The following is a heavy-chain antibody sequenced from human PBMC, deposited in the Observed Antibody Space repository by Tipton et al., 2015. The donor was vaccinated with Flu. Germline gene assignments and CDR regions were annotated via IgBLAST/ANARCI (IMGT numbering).Heavy chain of an antibody. CDR2: INHSGST. V-gene: IGHV4-39*07. CDR1: GGSINRSHYY. J-gene: IGHJ3*02. CDR3: ARGLGVVVAVAFDI. Sequence: TLSLTCTVSGGSINRSHYYWGWIRQPPGKGLEWIGEINHSGSTNYNPSLKSRVTISVDTSKNQFSLKLSSVTAADTAVYYCARGLGVVVAVAFDIWGQGTMVTVSS. D-gene: IGHD2-15*01.